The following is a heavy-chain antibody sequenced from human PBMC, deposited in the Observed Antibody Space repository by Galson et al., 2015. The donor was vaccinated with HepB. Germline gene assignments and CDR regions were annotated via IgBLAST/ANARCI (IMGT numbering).Heavy chain of an antibody. CDR1: GGSISSYY. Sequence: QVQLQESGPGLMKPSETLSLTCTVSGGSISSYYWSWIRQPPGEGLEWIGYIYYSGSTNYNPSLKSRVTISVDTSKNQFSLKLSSVTAADTAVYYCARDRNWFDPWGQGTLVTVSS. CDR2: IYYSGST. V-gene: IGHV4-59*01. CDR3: ARDRNWFDP. J-gene: IGHJ5*02.